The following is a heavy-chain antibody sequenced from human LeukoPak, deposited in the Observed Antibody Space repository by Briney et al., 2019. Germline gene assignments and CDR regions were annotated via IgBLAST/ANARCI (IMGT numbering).Heavy chain of an antibody. Sequence: GSLRLSCAASGFTFSRYAMSWVRQAPGKGLGWVSAISGSGGSTYYADSVKGRFTISRDNSKNTLYLQMNRLRAEDTAVYYCAKAYQWLARFDYWGQGTLVTVSS. CDR3: AKAYQWLARFDY. CDR1: GFTFSRYA. V-gene: IGHV3-23*01. J-gene: IGHJ4*02. CDR2: ISGSGGST. D-gene: IGHD6-19*01.